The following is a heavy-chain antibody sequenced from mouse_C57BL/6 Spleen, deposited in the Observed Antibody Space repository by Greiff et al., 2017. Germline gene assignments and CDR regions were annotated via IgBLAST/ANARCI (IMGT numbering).Heavy chain of an antibody. J-gene: IGHJ4*01. V-gene: IGHV1-61*01. CDR1: GYTFTSYW. CDR2: IYPSDSET. CDR3: AREGTTVVPYYAMDY. Sequence: VQLQQPGAELVRPGSSVKLSCKASGYTFTSYWMDWVKQRPGQGLEWIGNIYPSDSETHYNQKFKDKATLTVDKSSSTAYMQLSSLTSEDSAVYYCAREGTTVVPYYAMDYWGQGTSVTVSS. D-gene: IGHD1-1*01.